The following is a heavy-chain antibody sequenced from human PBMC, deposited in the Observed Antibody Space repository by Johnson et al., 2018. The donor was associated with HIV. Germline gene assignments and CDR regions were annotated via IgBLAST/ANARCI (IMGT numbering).Heavy chain of an antibody. CDR2: ISYDGSNK. D-gene: IGHD5-18*01. V-gene: IGHV3-30-3*02. CDR3: AKPEGAQFLGSYGAFDI. CDR1: GFTFSSYA. J-gene: IGHJ3*02. Sequence: QVQLVESGGGLVKPGGSLRLSCAASGFTFSSYAMHWVRQAPGKGLEWVAVISYDGSNKYYADSVKGRCTISRDNSKNTLYLKMNSLRAEETAVYYCAKPEGAQFLGSYGAFDIWGQGTVVTVSS.